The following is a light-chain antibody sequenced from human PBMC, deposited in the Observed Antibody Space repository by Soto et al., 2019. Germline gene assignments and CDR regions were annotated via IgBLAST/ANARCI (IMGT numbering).Light chain of an antibody. CDR1: HSVDRR. V-gene: IGKV3-15*01. CDR2: DAS. CDR3: QQYYDWFT. Sequence: EVVLTQSPATLSVSPGERATLSCRASHSVDRRIAWYQQSPGQAPRLLIHDASTRATGIPARFSGSGSGTEFSLTINSLQSEDFAVYYCQQYYDWFTFGQGTRLETK. J-gene: IGKJ2*01.